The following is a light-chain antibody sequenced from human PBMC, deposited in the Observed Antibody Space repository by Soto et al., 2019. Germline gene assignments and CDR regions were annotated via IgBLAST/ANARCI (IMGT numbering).Light chain of an antibody. Sequence: DIVMTQAQDSLAVSLGERATINCKSSQSVLYSSNNKNYLAWYQQKPGQPPKLFIYWASTRESGVPDRFSGSGSGTDFTLTISSLQAEDVAVYYCQQYYSFPLTFGGGTKVEIK. J-gene: IGKJ4*01. CDR2: WAS. CDR3: QQYYSFPLT. V-gene: IGKV4-1*01. CDR1: QSVLYSSNNKNY.